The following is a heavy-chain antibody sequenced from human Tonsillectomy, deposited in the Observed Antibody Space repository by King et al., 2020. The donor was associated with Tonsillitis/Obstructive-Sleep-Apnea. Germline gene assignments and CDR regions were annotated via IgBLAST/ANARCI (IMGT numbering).Heavy chain of an antibody. CDR3: AHRWERHFDH. CDR2: IYWDDDK. V-gene: IGHV2-5*02. J-gene: IGHJ4*02. D-gene: IGHD1-1*01. CDR1: GFSLSTSGVG. Sequence: TLKESGPTLVKPTQTLTLTCTFSGFSLSTSGVGVDWIRPPPGQALEWLALIYWDDDKRYSPSLKSRLTITKDTSKNHVVLTLTNMDPVDTATYYCAHRWERHFDHWGQGTLVTVSS.